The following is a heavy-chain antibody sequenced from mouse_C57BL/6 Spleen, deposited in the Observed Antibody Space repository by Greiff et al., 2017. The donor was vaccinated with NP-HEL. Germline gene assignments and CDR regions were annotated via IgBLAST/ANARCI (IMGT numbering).Heavy chain of an antibody. CDR1: GFTFSSYA. CDR2: ISDGGSYT. CDR3: ARAGGSRRDYAMDY. J-gene: IGHJ4*01. V-gene: IGHV5-4*03. D-gene: IGHD1-1*01. Sequence: EVMLVESGGGLVKPGGSLKLSCAASGFTFSSYAMSWVRQTPEKRLEWVATISDGGSYTYYPDNVKGRFTISRDNAKNNLYLQMSHLKSEDTAMYYCARAGGSRRDYAMDYWGQGTSVTVSS.